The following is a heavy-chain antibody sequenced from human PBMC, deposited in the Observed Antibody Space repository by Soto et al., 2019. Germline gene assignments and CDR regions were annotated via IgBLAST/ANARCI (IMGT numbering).Heavy chain of an antibody. CDR1: CGSVISGSYY. J-gene: IGHJ4*02. V-gene: IGHV4-61*01. Sequence: SETLSLTCTFSCGSVISGSYYWSWIRQPPGKGLEWIGYIYYSGSTNYNPSLKSRVTISVDTSKNQFSLKLSSVTAADTAVYYCARSRRDYDSSPFDYWGQGTLVTVSS. CDR3: ARSRRDYDSSPFDY. D-gene: IGHD3-22*01. CDR2: IYYSGST.